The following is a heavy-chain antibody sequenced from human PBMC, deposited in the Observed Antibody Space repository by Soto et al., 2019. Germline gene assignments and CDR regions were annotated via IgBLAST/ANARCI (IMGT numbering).Heavy chain of an antibody. D-gene: IGHD3-22*01. CDR1: GFTFSSYA. J-gene: IGHJ4*02. CDR2: ISGSGGST. Sequence: GGSLRLSCAASGFTFSSYAMSWVRQAPGKGLEWVSAISGSGGSTYYADSVKGRFTISRDNSKNTLYLQMNSLRAEDTAVYYCAKDMIVVGKDPYYFDYWGQGTLVTVSS. CDR3: AKDMIVVGKDPYYFDY. V-gene: IGHV3-23*01.